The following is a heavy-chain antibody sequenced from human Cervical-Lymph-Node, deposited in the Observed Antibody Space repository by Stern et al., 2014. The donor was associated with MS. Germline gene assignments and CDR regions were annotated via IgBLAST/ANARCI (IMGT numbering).Heavy chain of an antibody. V-gene: IGHV7-4-1*02. J-gene: IGHJ4*02. CDR3: ARDFVDTAMITRSDYLDS. CDR1: GYTLTNYP. CDR2: INTNTGNS. Sequence: QVQLVQSGSELKEPGALVKVSCKASGYTLTNYPMNWVRQAPGQGLEWMGWINTNTGNSTYAQGFTGRFVFSLDTSVSTAYLHISSLKAEDTAVYYCARDFVDTAMITRSDYLDSWGQGTLVTVSS. D-gene: IGHD5-18*01.